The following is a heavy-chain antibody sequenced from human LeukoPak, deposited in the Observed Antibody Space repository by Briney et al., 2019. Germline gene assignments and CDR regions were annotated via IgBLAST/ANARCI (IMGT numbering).Heavy chain of an antibody. CDR2: ISSSGSTI. J-gene: IGHJ4*02. CDR1: GFTFSSYE. D-gene: IGHD2-15*01. V-gene: IGHV3-48*03. Sequence: GGSLRLFCAASGFTFSSYEMNWVRQAAGKGLEWVSYISSSGSTIYYADTVKGRFTISRDNAKNSLYLQVNSLRAEDTAVYYCARESVVDARYFDYWGQGTLVTVSS. CDR3: ARESVVDARYFDY.